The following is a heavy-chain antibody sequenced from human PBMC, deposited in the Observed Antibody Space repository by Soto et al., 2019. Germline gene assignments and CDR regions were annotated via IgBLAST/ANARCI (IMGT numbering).Heavy chain of an antibody. D-gene: IGHD3-10*01. CDR2: IWYDGSNK. V-gene: IGHV3-33*06. Sequence: QVQLVESGGGVVQPGRSLRLSCAASGFTFSTYAMHWVRQAPGKGLEWVALIWYDGSNKYYADSVKGRFTISRDNSKNTVYQQINSLRAEDTALYYCAKDRVGGSGWFDPWGQGTLVTVSS. J-gene: IGHJ5*02. CDR1: GFTFSTYA. CDR3: AKDRVGGSGWFDP.